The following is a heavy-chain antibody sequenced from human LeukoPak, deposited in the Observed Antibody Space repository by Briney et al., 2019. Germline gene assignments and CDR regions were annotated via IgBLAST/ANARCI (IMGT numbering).Heavy chain of an antibody. CDR2: MNPNSGNT. CDR3: AIVGATTS. V-gene: IGHV1-8*01. D-gene: IGHD1-26*01. J-gene: IGHJ5*02. Sequence: ASVKVSCKASGYTFTSYDINWVRQATGQGLEWMGWMNPNSGNTGYAQKFQGRGTMTRNTSISTDNMQLSSMRSEDSGVYYCAIVGATTSWGQGTLVTVSS. CDR1: GYTFTSYD.